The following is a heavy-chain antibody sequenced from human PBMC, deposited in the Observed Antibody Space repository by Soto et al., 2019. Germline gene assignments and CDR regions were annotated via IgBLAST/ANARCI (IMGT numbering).Heavy chain of an antibody. Sequence: GESLKISCKGSGYSFTSYWIGWVRQMPGKGLEWMGIIYPGDSDTRYSPSFQGQVTISADKSISTAYLQWSSLKASDTAMYYCASSLYGSGSYYRRYYYYGMDVWGQGTTVTVYS. CDR2: IYPGDSDT. J-gene: IGHJ6*02. V-gene: IGHV5-51*01. D-gene: IGHD3-10*01. CDR3: ASSLYGSGSYYRRYYYYGMDV. CDR1: GYSFTSYW.